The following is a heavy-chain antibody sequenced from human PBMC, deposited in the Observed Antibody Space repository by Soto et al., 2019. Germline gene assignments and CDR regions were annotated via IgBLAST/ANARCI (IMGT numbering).Heavy chain of an antibody. D-gene: IGHD3-10*01. CDR2: INAGNGNT. J-gene: IGHJ4*02. CDR1: GYTFTSYA. CDR3: ARDMGFGLSDY. Sequence: ASVKVSCKASGYTFTSYAMHWVLQAPGQRLEWMGWINAGNGNTKYSQKFQGRVTITRDTSASTAYMELSSLRSEDTAVYYCARDMGFGLSDYWGQGTLVTVSS. V-gene: IGHV1-3*01.